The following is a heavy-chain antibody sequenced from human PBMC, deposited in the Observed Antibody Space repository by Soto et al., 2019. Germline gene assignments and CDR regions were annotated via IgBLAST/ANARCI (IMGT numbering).Heavy chain of an antibody. CDR2: IIPIFGTA. V-gene: IGHV1-69*01. J-gene: IGHJ6*02. D-gene: IGHD2-15*01. Sequence: KVSCKASGGTFSSHAISWVRQAPGQGLEWMGGIIPIFGTANYAQKFQGRVTITADESTSTAYMELSSLRSEDTAVYYCARDSKKPSVVRRGMDVWGQGTTVTVSS. CDR1: GGTFSSHA. CDR3: ARDSKKPSVVRRGMDV.